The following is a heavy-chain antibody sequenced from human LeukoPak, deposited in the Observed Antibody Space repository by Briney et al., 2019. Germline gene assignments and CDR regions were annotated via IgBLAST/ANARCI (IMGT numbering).Heavy chain of an antibody. CDR2: INTAGGST. J-gene: IGHJ4*02. CDR1: GFTLSNDW. D-gene: IGHD5-18*01. CDR3: LCGDNYVFFHY. V-gene: IGHV3-74*01. Sequence: GGTLRLSCAASGFTLSNDWMHWVRQAPGKGLVWVSRINTAGGSTTYAASVTGRFTAPRDNTKQTLYLQMNSLRAAHTTVYYCLCGDNYVFFHYWGQGTLVTVSS.